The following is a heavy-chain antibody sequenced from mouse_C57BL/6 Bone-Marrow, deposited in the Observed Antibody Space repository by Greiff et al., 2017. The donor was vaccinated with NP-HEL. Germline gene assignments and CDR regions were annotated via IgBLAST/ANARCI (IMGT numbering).Heavy chain of an antibody. J-gene: IGHJ1*03. Sequence: VKLMESGPGLVQPSQSLSITCTVSGFSLTSYGVHWVRQSPGKGLEWLGVIWRGGSTDYNAAFMSRLSITKDNSKSQVFFKMNSLQADDTAIYYCAKNGLRLGYWYFDVWGTGTTVTVSS. CDR3: AKNGLRLGYWYFDV. D-gene: IGHD2-2*01. V-gene: IGHV2-5*01. CDR2: IWRGGST. CDR1: GFSLTSYG.